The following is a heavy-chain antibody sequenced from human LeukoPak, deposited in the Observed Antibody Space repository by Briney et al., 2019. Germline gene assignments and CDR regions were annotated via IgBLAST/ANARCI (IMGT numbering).Heavy chain of an antibody. Sequence: ASVEVSCKASGYTFTSYYTHWVRQAPGQGLEWMGIINPSGGSTSYAQKFQGRVTMTRDMSTSTVYMELSSLRSEDTAVYYCARDLGGAAAAYYMDVWGKGTTVTVSS. CDR2: INPSGGST. V-gene: IGHV1-46*01. CDR3: ARDLGGAAAAYYMDV. J-gene: IGHJ6*03. CDR1: GYTFTSYY. D-gene: IGHD6-13*01.